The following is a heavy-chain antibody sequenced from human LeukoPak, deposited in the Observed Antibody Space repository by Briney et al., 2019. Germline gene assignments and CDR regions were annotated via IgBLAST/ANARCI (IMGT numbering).Heavy chain of an antibody. D-gene: IGHD2-15*01. CDR1: GFTFDDYG. J-gene: IGHJ6*02. CDR2: INGNGGST. Sequence: GGSLRLSCAASGFTFDDYGMSWVRQAPGKGLEWVSGINGNGGSTGYADSVKGRFTISRDNAKNSLYLQMNSLRAEDTALYYCATTNCSGGSCYSRDYYGMDVWGQGTTVTVSS. V-gene: IGHV3-20*04. CDR3: ATTNCSGGSCYSRDYYGMDV.